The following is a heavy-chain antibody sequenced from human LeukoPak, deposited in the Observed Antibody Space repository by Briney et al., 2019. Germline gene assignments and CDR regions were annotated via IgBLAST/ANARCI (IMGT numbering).Heavy chain of an antibody. D-gene: IGHD6-19*01. CDR2: IYTSGST. V-gene: IGHV4-61*02. J-gene: IGHJ4*02. CDR1: GGSISSGSYY. CDR3: ARDVVAGNDYFDY. Sequence: SETLSLTCTVSGGSISSGSYYWSWIRQPAGKGLEWIGRIYTSGSTNYNPSLKSRVTISVDTSKNQFSLKLSSVTAADTAVYYCARDVVAGNDYFDYWGQGTLVTVSS.